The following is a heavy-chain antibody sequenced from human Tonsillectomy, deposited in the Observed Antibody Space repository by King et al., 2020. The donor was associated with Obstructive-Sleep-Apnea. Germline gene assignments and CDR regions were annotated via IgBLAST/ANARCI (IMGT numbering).Heavy chain of an antibody. CDR2: IYYSGST. Sequence: QLQESGPGLVKPSETLSLTCTVSGGSISSSSYYWGWIRQPPGKGLEWIGSIYYSGSTYYNPSLKSRVIMSVDTSKNQLSLKLSSVTAADTAVYYCVRDCTSCNWGLDAFDIWGQGTMVTVSS. CDR1: GGSISSSSYY. D-gene: IGHD2-2*01. CDR3: VRDCTSCNWGLDAFDI. J-gene: IGHJ3*02. V-gene: IGHV4-39*07.